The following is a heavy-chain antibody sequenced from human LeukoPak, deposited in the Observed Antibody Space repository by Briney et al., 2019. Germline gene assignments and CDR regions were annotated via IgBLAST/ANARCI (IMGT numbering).Heavy chain of an antibody. CDR1: GDSVSSNSAA. V-gene: IGHV6-1*01. CDR2: TYYRSKWYN. CDR3: ARGIDSSAYYAFDY. Sequence: SQTLSLTCAISGDSVSSNSAAWNWIRQSPSRGLEWLGRTYYRSKWYNDYAVSVKSRITINADTSKNQFSLQLNFVTPEDTAVYYCARGIDSSAYYAFDYWGQGTLVTVSS. J-gene: IGHJ4*02. D-gene: IGHD3-22*01.